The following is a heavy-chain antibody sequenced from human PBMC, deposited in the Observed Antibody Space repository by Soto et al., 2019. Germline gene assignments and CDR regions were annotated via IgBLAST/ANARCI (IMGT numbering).Heavy chain of an antibody. CDR3: ARSHHDGGHPGYYYYGMDV. V-gene: IGHV1-18*01. CDR1: GHTFTSYG. D-gene: IGHD1-1*01. Sequence: QVQLVQSGAEVKKPGASVKVSCKASGHTFTSYGISWVRQAPGQGLEWMGWISAYNGNTNYAQKLQGRVTMTTDTSTSTAYMELRSLRSDDTAVYYCARSHHDGGHPGYYYYGMDVWGQGTTVTVSS. J-gene: IGHJ6*02. CDR2: ISAYNGNT.